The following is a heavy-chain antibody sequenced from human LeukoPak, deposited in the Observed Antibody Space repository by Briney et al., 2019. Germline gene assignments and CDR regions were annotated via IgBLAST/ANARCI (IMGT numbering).Heavy chain of an antibody. CDR3: ARDVAVTTSDYYYGMDV. Sequence: ASVKVSCKASGGTFSSYAISWVRQAPGQGLEWMGRIIPVLGIANYAQKFQGRVTITADKSTSTAYMELSSLRSEDTAVYYCARDVAVTTSDYYYGMDVWGQGTTVTVSS. CDR2: IIPVLGIA. J-gene: IGHJ6*02. V-gene: IGHV1-69*04. CDR1: GGTFSSYA. D-gene: IGHD2-21*02.